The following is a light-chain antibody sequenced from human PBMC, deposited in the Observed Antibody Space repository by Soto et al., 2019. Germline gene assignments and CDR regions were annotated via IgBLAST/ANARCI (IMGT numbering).Light chain of an antibody. CDR3: SSYAGSNNLNV. CDR2: EVS. J-gene: IGLJ1*01. CDR1: RSDVRAYTY. Sequence: QSVLTQPASVSGSPVQSIAISGTGTRSDVRAYTYVSWYQQHPGKAPKLMIYEVSKRPSGVPDRFSGSKSGNTASLTVSGLQAEDEADYYCSSYAGSNNLNVFGTGNKVTVL. V-gene: IGLV2-8*01.